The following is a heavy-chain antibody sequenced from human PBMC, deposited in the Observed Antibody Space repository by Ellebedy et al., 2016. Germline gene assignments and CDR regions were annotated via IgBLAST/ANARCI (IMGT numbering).Heavy chain of an antibody. CDR3: ARGVGAKGWNYFDY. CDR1: GFTFSIYA. Sequence: GESLKISCAASGFTFSIYAIHWVRQAPGKGLEWVAVTSYEGDNKYYADSVKGRFTISRDNSKNTLHLQMNGLRDEDTAVYYCARGVGAKGWNYFDYWGQGTLATVSS. V-gene: IGHV3-30*04. D-gene: IGHD1-26*01. CDR2: TSYEGDNK. J-gene: IGHJ4*02.